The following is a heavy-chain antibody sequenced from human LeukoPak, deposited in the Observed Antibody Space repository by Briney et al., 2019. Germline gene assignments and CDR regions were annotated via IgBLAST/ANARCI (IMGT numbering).Heavy chain of an antibody. CDR2: INSDGSST. CDR1: GFTFSSNW. D-gene: IGHD4-17*01. CDR3: ARSPLTVTTRLHFDY. V-gene: IGHV3-74*01. J-gene: IGHJ4*02. Sequence: PGGSLRLSCATSGFTFSSNWMHWVRQTPGKGLVWVSRINSDGSSTSYADSVKGRFTISRDNAKDTLYLQMNSLRAEDTAVHYCARSPLTVTTRLHFDYWGQGTLVTVSS.